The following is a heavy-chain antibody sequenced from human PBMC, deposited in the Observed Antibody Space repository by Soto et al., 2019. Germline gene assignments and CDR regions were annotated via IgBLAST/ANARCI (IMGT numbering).Heavy chain of an antibody. CDR1: GFTFTNYW. CDR2: VDNDGTSA. V-gene: IGHV3-74*01. Sequence: GGSLRLSCAASGFTFTNYWMHWVRQGPGKGLVWVARVDNDGTSATYADSVKGRFTISRDNSKNTLYLQMNSLRAEDTAVYYCARGFGRLSGYGMDVWGQGTTVTVSS. J-gene: IGHJ6*02. CDR3: ARGFGRLSGYGMDV. D-gene: IGHD3-16*01.